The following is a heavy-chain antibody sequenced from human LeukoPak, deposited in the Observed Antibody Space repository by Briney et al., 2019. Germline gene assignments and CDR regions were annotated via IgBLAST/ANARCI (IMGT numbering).Heavy chain of an antibody. V-gene: IGHV3-7*01. Sequence: GGSLRLSCAASGFTFSSYWMTWVRQAPGKGLEWVANIKQDGSEKYYVDSVKGRFTTSRDNAKNSLYLQMNSLRAEDTAVYYCARGATYYYDSSGYYSHFDYWGQGTLVTVSS. CDR3: ARGATYYYDSSGYYSHFDY. CDR1: GFTFSSYW. J-gene: IGHJ4*02. CDR2: IKQDGSEK. D-gene: IGHD3-22*01.